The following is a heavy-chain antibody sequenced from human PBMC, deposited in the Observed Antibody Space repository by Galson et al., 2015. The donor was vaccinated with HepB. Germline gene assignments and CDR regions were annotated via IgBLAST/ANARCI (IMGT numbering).Heavy chain of an antibody. J-gene: IGHJ5*02. V-gene: IGHV3-74*01. CDR2: INSDGSST. CDR3: ARDRPSYYYDSSGYYWFDP. CDR1: GFTFSRYW. D-gene: IGHD3-22*01. Sequence: SLRLSCAASGFTFSRYWMHWVRQAPGKGLVWVSRINSDGSSTSYADSVKGRFTISRDNAKNTLYLQMNSLRAEDTAVYYCARDRPSYYYDSSGYYWFDPWGQGTLVTVSS.